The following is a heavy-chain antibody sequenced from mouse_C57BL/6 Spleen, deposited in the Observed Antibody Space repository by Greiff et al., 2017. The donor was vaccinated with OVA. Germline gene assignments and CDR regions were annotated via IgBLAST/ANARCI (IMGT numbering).Heavy chain of an antibody. CDR1: GFTFSSYG. CDR2: ISSGGSYT. V-gene: IGHV5-6*02. CDR3: ARHPPLQGAMDY. D-gene: IGHD1-1*01. J-gene: IGHJ4*01. Sequence: EVKLVESGGDLVKPGGSLKLSCAASGFTFSSYGMSWVRQTPDKRLEWVATISSGGSYTYYPDSVKGRFTISRDNAKNTLYLQMSSLKSEDTAMYYCARHPPLQGAMDYWGQGTSVTVSS.